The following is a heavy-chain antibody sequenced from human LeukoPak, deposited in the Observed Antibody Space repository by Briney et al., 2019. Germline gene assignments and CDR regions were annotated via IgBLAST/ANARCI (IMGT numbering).Heavy chain of an antibody. CDR1: GXSISSYY. Sequence: PSETLSLTCTVSGXSISSYYGSWIRQPPGKGLEWIAYIYYSGSTNYNPSLKSRVTISVDTSKNQFPLKLSSVTAADTAVYYCARPRYSSSSWFDPWGQGTLVTVSS. CDR2: IYYSGST. D-gene: IGHD6-6*01. V-gene: IGHV4-59*08. CDR3: ARPRYSSSSWFDP. J-gene: IGHJ5*02.